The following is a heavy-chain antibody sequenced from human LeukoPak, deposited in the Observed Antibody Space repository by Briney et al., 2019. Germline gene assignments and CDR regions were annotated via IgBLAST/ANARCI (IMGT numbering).Heavy chain of an antibody. D-gene: IGHD1-26*01. CDR1: GGSISNSY. J-gene: IGHJ4*02. CDR3: ARHRSDGTYPLDY. CDR2: IYSSGST. Sequence: SETLSPTCTVSGGSISNSYWSWVRQPPGKGLEWIGHIYSSGSTTYSPSLKSRVTMSVDTSKNQFSLKLTSVTAADTAVYYCARHRSDGTYPLDYWGQGALVTVSS. V-gene: IGHV4-59*08.